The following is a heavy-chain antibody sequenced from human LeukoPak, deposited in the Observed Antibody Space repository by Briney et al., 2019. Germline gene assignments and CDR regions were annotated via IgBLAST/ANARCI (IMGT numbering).Heavy chain of an antibody. J-gene: IGHJ4*02. V-gene: IGHV3-15*01. Sequence: GGSLRLSCAASGFTFSNAWKSWVRQAPGKGLEWGGRIKSKTDGGTTDYAAPVKGRFTISRDDSKNTLYLQMNSLKTEDTAVYYCTTMVRGVMWRGEYFDYWGQGTLVTVSS. CDR3: TTMVRGVMWRGEYFDY. CDR1: GFTFSNAW. CDR2: IKSKTDGGTT. D-gene: IGHD3-10*01.